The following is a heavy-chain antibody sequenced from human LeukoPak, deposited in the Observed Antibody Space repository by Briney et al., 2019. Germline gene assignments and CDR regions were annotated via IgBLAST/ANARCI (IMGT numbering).Heavy chain of an antibody. V-gene: IGHV3-21*01. CDR1: GFTFGSYT. J-gene: IGHJ4*02. Sequence: PGGSLRLSCAASGFTFGSYTMNWVRQAPGKGLEWVSSISSSSSYIYYADSVKGRFTISRDNAKNSLYLQMNSLSAEDTALYFCARDYPPYLGQGTLVTVSA. CDR3: ARDYPPY. CDR2: ISSSSSYI.